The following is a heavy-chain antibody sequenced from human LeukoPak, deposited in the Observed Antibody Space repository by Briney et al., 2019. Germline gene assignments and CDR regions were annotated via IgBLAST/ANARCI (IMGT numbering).Heavy chain of an antibody. V-gene: IGHV4-59*01. CDR2: IYYSGST. CDR3: ARGVGMDV. J-gene: IGHJ6*02. CDR1: GGSISSYY. Sequence: SETLSLTCTVSGGSISSYYWSWIRQPPGKGLEWIGYIYYSGSTNYNPSLKSRVTISVDTSKNQFSLKLSSVTAADTAVYYCARGVGMDVWGQGTTVTISS.